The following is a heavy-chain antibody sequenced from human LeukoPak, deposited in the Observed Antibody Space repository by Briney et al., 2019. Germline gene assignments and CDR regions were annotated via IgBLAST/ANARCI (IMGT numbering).Heavy chain of an antibody. Sequence: PSETLSLTCTVSGGSISSSSYYWGWIRQPPGKGLEWIGSIYYSGSTYYNPSLKSRVTISVDTSKNQFSLKLSSVTAADTAVYYCARGAVYDSSGYYYRDAFDIWGQGTMVTVSS. CDR2: IYYSGST. CDR3: ARGAVYDSSGYYYRDAFDI. J-gene: IGHJ3*02. CDR1: GGSISSSSYY. D-gene: IGHD3-22*01. V-gene: IGHV4-39*07.